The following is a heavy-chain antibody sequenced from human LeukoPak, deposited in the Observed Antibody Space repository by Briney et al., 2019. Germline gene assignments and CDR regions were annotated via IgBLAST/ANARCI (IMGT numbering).Heavy chain of an antibody. V-gene: IGHV4-59*01. CDR2: IYYSGST. CDR1: GGSISTYY. Sequence: SETLSLTCTVSGGSISTYYWSWIRQPPGKGLEWIGYIYYSGSTSYNPSFKSRVTMSVDTSNNQFSLKLSSVTAADTAVYYCARGGYYYLDVWGRGTTVTVSS. CDR3: ARGGYYYLDV. J-gene: IGHJ6*03.